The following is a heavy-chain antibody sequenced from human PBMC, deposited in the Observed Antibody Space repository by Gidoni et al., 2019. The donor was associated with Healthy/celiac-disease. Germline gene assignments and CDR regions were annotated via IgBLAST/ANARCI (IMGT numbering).Heavy chain of an antibody. Sequence: QVQLVESGGGVVQPGRSLRLSCAASGFTFRSYGMHWVRQAPGKGLEWVAVISYDGSNKYYADSVKGRFTISRDNSKNTLYLQMNSLRAEDTAVYYCAKDKYYYDSSGYDLAVDYWGQGTLVTVSS. CDR1: GFTFRSYG. CDR3: AKDKYYYDSSGYDLAVDY. J-gene: IGHJ4*02. D-gene: IGHD3-22*01. V-gene: IGHV3-30*18. CDR2: ISYDGSNK.